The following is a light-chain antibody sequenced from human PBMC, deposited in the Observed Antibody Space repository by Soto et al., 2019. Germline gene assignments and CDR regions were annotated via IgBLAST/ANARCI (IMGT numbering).Light chain of an antibody. CDR1: QSVSSY. J-gene: IGKJ4*01. CDR2: DAS. V-gene: IGKV3-11*01. Sequence: EIVLTQSPATLSLSPGERATLSCRASQSVSSYLAWYQQKPGQAPSLLIYDASNRATGIPARFRGSGSGTDFTLTISSLEPEDFAVYYFQQRSNWPPITFGGGTKVEIK. CDR3: QQRSNWPPIT.